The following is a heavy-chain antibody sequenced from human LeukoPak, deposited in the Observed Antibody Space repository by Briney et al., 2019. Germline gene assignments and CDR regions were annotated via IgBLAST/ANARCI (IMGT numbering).Heavy chain of an antibody. D-gene: IGHD4-11*01. Sequence: ASVKVSCKASGYTFTSYGISWVRQAPGQGLEWMGWISAYNGNTNYAQKLQGRVTMTTDTSTSTAYMELRSLRSDDTAVYYCARVNDPDYSNYVGGGYYYYMDVWGKGTTVTVSS. CDR3: ARVNDPDYSNYVGGGYYYYMDV. J-gene: IGHJ6*03. CDR2: ISAYNGNT. CDR1: GYTFTSYG. V-gene: IGHV1-18*01.